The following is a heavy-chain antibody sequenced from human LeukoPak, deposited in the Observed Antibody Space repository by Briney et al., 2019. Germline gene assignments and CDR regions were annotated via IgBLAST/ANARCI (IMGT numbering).Heavy chain of an antibody. D-gene: IGHD5-18*01. CDR3: ARDPKGGYSYGWGAFDI. V-gene: IGHV3-30-3*01. J-gene: IGHJ3*02. CDR1: GFTFSSYA. Sequence: GGSLRLSCAASGFTFSSYAMHWVRQAPGKGLEWVALISYDGSNKYYADSVKGRFTISRDNSKNTLYLQMNSLSTEDTAVYYCARDPKGGYSYGWGAFDIWGQGTMVTVSS. CDR2: ISYDGSNK.